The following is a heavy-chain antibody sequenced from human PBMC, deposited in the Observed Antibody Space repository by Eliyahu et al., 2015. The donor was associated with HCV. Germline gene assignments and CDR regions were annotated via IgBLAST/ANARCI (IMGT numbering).Heavy chain of an antibody. CDR1: GFNXXXXS. Sequence: QVQLVESGGRVVQPGRSLTLACAXXGFNXXXXSLHWVRQAPGKGLDWVAVISKDGSHKYSADSVKGRFTISRDNSKNAMYLHMDSLTVDDTAVYYCARARWKIASTVGWDLAYWGQGTVVTVSS. CDR2: ISKDGSHK. J-gene: IGHJ4*02. D-gene: IGHD5/OR15-5a*01. CDR3: ARARWKIASTVGWDLAY. V-gene: IGHV3-30*04.